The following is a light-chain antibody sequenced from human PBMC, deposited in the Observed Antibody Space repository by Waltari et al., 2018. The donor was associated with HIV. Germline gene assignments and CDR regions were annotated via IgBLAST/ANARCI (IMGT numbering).Light chain of an antibody. CDR3: HRHGFSFRT. V-gene: IGKV3-20*01. CDR2: GAS. J-gene: IGKJ1*01. Sequence: VLTQSPGTLSLSPGERATLSCRASQTVSSSDLAWYQQKSGQSPRLLIYGASSRATGIPERFSGSGSGTDFTLTISRLEPEDFAVYYCHRHGFSFRTFGQGTKVEI. CDR1: QTVSSSD.